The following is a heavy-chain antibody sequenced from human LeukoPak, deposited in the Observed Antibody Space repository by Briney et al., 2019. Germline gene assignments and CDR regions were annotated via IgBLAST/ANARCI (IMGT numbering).Heavy chain of an antibody. Sequence: GASVKVSCKASGYTFTSYYMHWVRQAPGQGLEWMGIINPSGGSTSYAQKFQGRVTMTRDTSISTAYMELSRLRSDDTAVYYCARAGVVVVAATYFDYWGQGTLVTVSS. CDR1: GYTFTSYY. CDR2: INPSGGST. CDR3: ARAGVVVVAATYFDY. D-gene: IGHD2-15*01. V-gene: IGHV1-46*01. J-gene: IGHJ4*02.